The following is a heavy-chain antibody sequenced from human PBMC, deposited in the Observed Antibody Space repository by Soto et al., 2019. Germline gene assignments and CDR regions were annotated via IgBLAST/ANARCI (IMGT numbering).Heavy chain of an antibody. CDR1: GNTFTSYY. D-gene: IGHD3-22*01. CDR2: INPSGGST. V-gene: IGHV1-46*01. Sequence: ASVTVSRKASGNTFTSYYMHWVRQAPGQGLEWMGIINPSGGSTSYAQKFQGRVTMTRDTSTSTVYMELSSLRSEDTAVYYGASYYYDSSGSIAPTGYYGMDVWGQGTTVTVSS. J-gene: IGHJ6*02. CDR3: ASYYYDSSGSIAPTGYYGMDV.